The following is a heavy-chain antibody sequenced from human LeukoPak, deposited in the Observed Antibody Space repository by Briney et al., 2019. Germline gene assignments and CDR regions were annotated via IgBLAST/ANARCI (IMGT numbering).Heavy chain of an antibody. CDR1: GFTVSSNY. J-gene: IGHJ4*02. V-gene: IGHV3-7*04. D-gene: IGHD3-10*01. CDR3: VRDGGYYGPDS. CDR2: INQAASEK. Sequence: GGSLRLSCAASGFTVSSNYMSWVRQAPGKGLEWVANINQAASEKNYVDSVKGRFTISRDNAKNSLYLQMNSVRAEDTAMYYCVRDGGYYGPDSWGQGALVSVSS.